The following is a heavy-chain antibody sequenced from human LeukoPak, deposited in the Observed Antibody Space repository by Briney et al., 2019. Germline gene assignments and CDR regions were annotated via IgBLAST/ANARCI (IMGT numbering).Heavy chain of an antibody. D-gene: IGHD2-2*02. J-gene: IGHJ4*02. Sequence: SETLSLTCTVSGGSMSSYYWSWIRQPAGKGLEWIGRIHGSGNTIYNPSLKSRVTMSVDTAKNQFSLKLSSVTAADTAVYYCARVVGRYCSSTSCYIDYWGQGTLVTVSS. V-gene: IGHV4-4*07. CDR2: IHGSGNT. CDR3: ARVVGRYCSSTSCYIDY. CDR1: GGSMSSYY.